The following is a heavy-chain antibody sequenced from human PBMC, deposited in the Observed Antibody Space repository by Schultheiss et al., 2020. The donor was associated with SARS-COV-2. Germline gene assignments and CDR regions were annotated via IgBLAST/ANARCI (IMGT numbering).Heavy chain of an antibody. V-gene: IGHV3-30*03. Sequence: GGSLRLSCTVSGGSISSYYWSWIRQPPGKGLEWVAVISYDGSNKYYADSVKGRFTISRDNSKNTLYLQMNSLRAEDTAVYYCARDVDYGDYWGQGTLVTVSS. J-gene: IGHJ4*02. CDR3: ARDVDYGDY. CDR1: GGSISSYY. CDR2: ISYDGSNK.